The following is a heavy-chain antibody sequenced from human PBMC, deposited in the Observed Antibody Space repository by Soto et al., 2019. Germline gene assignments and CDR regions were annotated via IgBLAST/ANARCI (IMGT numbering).Heavy chain of an antibody. V-gene: IGHV4-59*01. CDR3: ARDGYSYGNYYYYGMDV. D-gene: IGHD5-18*01. Sequence: PSETLSLTCTVSGGSISSYYWSWIRQPPGKGLEWIGYIYYSGSTNYNPSLKSRVTISVDTSKNQFSLKLSSVTAADTAVYYCARDGYSYGNYYYYGMDVSGQGTTVTVSS. CDR2: IYYSGST. CDR1: GGSISSYY. J-gene: IGHJ6*02.